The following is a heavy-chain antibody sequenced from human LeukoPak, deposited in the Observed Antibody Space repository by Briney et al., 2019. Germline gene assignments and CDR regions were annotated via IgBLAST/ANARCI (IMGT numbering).Heavy chain of an antibody. CDR2: IYYSGST. CDR3: ARQSAIRATDY. J-gene: IGHJ4*02. CDR1: GGSISSSSYY. V-gene: IGHV4-39*01. D-gene: IGHD6-25*01. Sequence: SETLSLTCTVSGGSISSSSYYWGWIRQPPGKGLEWIGSIYYSGSTYYNPSLKSRVTISVDTSKNQFSLKLSSVTAADTAVYYCARQSAIRATDYWGQGTLVTVSS.